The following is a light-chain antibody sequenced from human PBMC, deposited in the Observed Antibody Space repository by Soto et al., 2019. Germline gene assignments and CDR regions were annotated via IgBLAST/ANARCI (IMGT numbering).Light chain of an antibody. CDR3: QQSYSTPYT. V-gene: IGKV1-39*01. J-gene: IGKJ2*01. CDR2: AAS. Sequence: DIQMTQSPSSLSASVGDRVTITCRASQSISSYLNWYQQKPGKAPKLLIYAASSLQSGVPSRFSGSRSGTDFTLNISSLHPEDFATYYCQQSYSTPYTFGQGTKLEIK. CDR1: QSISSY.